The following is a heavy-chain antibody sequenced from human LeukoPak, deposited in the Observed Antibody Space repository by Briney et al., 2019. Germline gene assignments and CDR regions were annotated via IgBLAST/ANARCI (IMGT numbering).Heavy chain of an antibody. Sequence: HPGRSLRLSCAASGFTFSSYAMNWVRQAPGKGLEWVSAIGGRGTSTYYADSVKGRFTISRDNAKNSLYLQMNSLRAEDTAVYYCARDYLDIVATIPYFDYWGQGTLVTVSS. CDR1: GFTFSSYA. CDR2: IGGRGTST. V-gene: IGHV3-23*01. D-gene: IGHD5-12*01. CDR3: ARDYLDIVATIPYFDY. J-gene: IGHJ4*02.